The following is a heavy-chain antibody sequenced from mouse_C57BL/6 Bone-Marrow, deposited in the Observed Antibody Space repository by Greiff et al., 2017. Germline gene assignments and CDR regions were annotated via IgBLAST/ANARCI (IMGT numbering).Heavy chain of an antibody. CDR2: IYPGGGYT. D-gene: IGHD1-1*01. J-gene: IGHJ3*01. Sequence: QVQLQQSGAELVRPGTSVKMSCKASGYTFTNYWIGWAKQRPGHGLEWIGGIYPGGGYTNYNEKFKGKATRTADKSSSTAYMQFSSLTSEDSAIYYCARYYYGFAYWGQGTLVTVSA. CDR3: ARYYYGFAY. V-gene: IGHV1-63*01. CDR1: GYTFTNYW.